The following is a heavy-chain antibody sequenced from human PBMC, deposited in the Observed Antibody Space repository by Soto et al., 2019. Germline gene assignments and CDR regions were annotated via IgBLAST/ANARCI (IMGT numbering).Heavy chain of an antibody. CDR1: GFTFSDFW. CDR3: VRTSGLDY. J-gene: IGHJ4*02. Sequence: EVHLVESGGGLVQPGGSLRLSCAASGFTFSDFWMSWVRQAPGKGLEWVANIKHDGSVEHFVDSVKGRFTISRDNAKNSLYLQMSSLRDEDTAVYYCVRTSGLDYWGQGALVTVSS. CDR2: IKHDGSVE. V-gene: IGHV3-7*01.